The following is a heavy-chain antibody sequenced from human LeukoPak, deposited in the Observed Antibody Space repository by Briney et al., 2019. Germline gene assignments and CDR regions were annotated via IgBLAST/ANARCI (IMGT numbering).Heavy chain of an antibody. CDR3: ARDRSDGFDY. V-gene: IGHV3-53*01. CDR2: LYSGGNT. Sequence: PGGSLRLSCAASGFTVSSNSMSWVRQAPGKGLEWVSVLYSGGNTYYADSVKGRFTISRDNSKNTLYLQMNSLRTEDTAVYYCARDRSDGFDYWGQGTVVTVSS. CDR1: GFTVSSNS. J-gene: IGHJ4*02.